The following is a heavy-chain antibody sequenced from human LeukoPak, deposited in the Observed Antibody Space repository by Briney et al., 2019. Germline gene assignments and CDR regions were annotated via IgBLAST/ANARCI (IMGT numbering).Heavy chain of an antibody. V-gene: IGHV4-34*01. CDR1: GGSFSGYY. CDR2: INHSGST. Sequence: PSETLSLTCAVYGGSFSGYYWSWIRRPPGKGLEWIGEINHSGSTKYNPSLKSRVTISIDTSMNQFSLKLTSVTAADTAVYYCAGDEGDGSYFDYWGQGTLVTVSS. D-gene: IGHD2-15*01. J-gene: IGHJ4*02. CDR3: AGDEGDGSYFDY.